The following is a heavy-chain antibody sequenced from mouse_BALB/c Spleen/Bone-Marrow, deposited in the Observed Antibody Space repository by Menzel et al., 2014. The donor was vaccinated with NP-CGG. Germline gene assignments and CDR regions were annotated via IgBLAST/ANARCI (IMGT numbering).Heavy chain of an antibody. CDR2: ILPGSGST. J-gene: IGHJ2*01. CDR3: ASGDYFDY. V-gene: IGHV1-9*01. CDR1: GYTFSNYW. Sequence: ESGAELMKPGASVKISCKATGYTFSNYWMEWVKQRPGHGLEWIGEILPGSGSTNYNEKFTGKATFTADTSSNTAYLQLSSLTSADSAVYYCASGDYFDYWGQGTTLTVSS.